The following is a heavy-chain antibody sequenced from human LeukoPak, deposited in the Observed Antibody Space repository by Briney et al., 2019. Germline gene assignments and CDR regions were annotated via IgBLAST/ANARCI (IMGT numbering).Heavy chain of an antibody. Sequence: ASVKVSCKTSGYTFTSYAMNWVRQAPGQGLEFMGWINTGTGNPTYAQGFTGRFVFSLDTSVSTAYLQISSLKAEDTAVYYCARDQSSSWSSYYYMDVWGKGTTVTVSS. J-gene: IGHJ6*03. CDR2: INTGTGNP. CDR3: ARDQSSSWSSYYYMDV. D-gene: IGHD6-6*01. V-gene: IGHV7-4-1*02. CDR1: GYTFTSYA.